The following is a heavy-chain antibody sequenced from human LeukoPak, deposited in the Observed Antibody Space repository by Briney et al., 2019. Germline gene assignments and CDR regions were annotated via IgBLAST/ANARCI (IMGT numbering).Heavy chain of an antibody. CDR2: ISAYNGNT. CDR1: GYTFTSYG. V-gene: IGHV1-18*01. J-gene: IGHJ4*02. Sequence: ASVKVSCKASGYTFTSYGISWVRQAPGQGLEWIGWISAYNGNTNYAQKLQGRVTMTTDTSPSTAYMELRSLRSEDTAVYYCARWRYCTNGVCYRYFDYWGQGTLVTVSS. CDR3: ARWRYCTNGVCYRYFDY. D-gene: IGHD2-8*01.